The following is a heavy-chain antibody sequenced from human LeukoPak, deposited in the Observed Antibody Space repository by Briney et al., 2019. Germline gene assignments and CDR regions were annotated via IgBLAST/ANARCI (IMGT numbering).Heavy chain of an antibody. CDR1: GGSFSGYY. Sequence: PSETLSLTCAVSGGSFSGYYWTWIRQPPGKGLEWIGEINHSGSANYNPSLKSRVTISVDTSKNQFSLKLSSVTAADTAVYYCARYLYYYDSSGYVDYWGQGTLVTVSS. D-gene: IGHD3-22*01. J-gene: IGHJ4*02. CDR2: INHSGSA. CDR3: ARYLYYYDSSGYVDY. V-gene: IGHV4-34*01.